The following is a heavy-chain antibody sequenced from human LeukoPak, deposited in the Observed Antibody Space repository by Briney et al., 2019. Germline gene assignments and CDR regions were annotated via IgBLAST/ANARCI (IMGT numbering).Heavy chain of an antibody. CDR3: ARRSPGYYEVGNWFDP. Sequence: SETLSLTCTVSGGSISSSSYYWSWIRQPPGKGLEWIGYIYYSGSTNYNPSLKSRVTISVDTSKNQFSLKLSPVTAADTAVYYCARRSPGYYEVGNWFDPWGQGTLVTVSS. D-gene: IGHD3-22*01. V-gene: IGHV4-61*05. CDR1: GGSISSSSYY. CDR2: IYYSGST. J-gene: IGHJ5*02.